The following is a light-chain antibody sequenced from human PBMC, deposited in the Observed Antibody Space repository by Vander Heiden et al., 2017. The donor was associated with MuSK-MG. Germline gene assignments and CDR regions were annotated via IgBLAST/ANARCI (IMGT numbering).Light chain of an antibody. CDR3: GTWNNGLGSYV. V-gene: IGLV1-51*01. CDR2: DTD. J-gene: IGLJ1*01. CDR1: NIGNSY. Sequence: QSVMTQPPSLSAAPGQKVTISCPGNIGNSYVSWYQQLPGTAPKLLIYDTDKRPSGIPDRFSGSKSATSATLDITGLQTADEAEYYCGTWNNGLGSYVFGTGTKVTVL.